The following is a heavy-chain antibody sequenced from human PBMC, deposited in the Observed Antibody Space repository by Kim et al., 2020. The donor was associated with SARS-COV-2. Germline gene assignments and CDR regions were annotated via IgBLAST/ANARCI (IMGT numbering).Heavy chain of an antibody. Sequence: EDSVKGRFTISRDNSKNTLYLQMNSLRAEDTAVYYCAKEASLMVTSYFDYWGQGTLVTVSS. J-gene: IGHJ4*02. V-gene: IGHV3-30*02. CDR3: AKEASLMVTSYFDY. D-gene: IGHD5-18*01.